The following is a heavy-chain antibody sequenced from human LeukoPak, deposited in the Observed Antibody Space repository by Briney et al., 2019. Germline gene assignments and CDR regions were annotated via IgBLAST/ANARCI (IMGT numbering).Heavy chain of an antibody. CDR3: ARGEDGTGDYRPTYFDS. CDR1: GGSISSYY. D-gene: IGHD4-17*01. J-gene: IGHJ4*02. Sequence: SETLSLTCTVSGGSISSYYWSWTRQPPGKGLEWIGYIYYSGSTNYNPSLKSRVTISVDTSKNQFSLKLSSVTAADTAVYYCARGEDGTGDYRPTYFDSWGQGTLVTVSS. CDR2: IYYSGST. V-gene: IGHV4-59*01.